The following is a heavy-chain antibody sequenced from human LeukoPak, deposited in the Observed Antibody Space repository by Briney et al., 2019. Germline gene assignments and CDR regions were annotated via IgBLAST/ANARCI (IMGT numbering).Heavy chain of an antibody. Sequence: ASVKVSCKASGYTFTSYDINWVRQATGQGLEWMGWMNPNSGNTGYAQKFQGRVTITRNTSISTAYMELSSLRSEDTAVYYCARGIGTIFGVVIMGDIWGQGTMVTVSS. CDR3: ARGIGTIFGVVIMGDI. D-gene: IGHD3-3*01. J-gene: IGHJ3*02. CDR2: MNPNSGNT. V-gene: IGHV1-8*03. CDR1: GYTFTSYD.